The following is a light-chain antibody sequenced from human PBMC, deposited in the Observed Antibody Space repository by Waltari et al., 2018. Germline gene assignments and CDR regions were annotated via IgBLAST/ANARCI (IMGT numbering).Light chain of an antibody. V-gene: IGKV3-11*01. J-gene: IGKJ4*01. CDR2: DAS. CDR3: HQRADWPLT. CDR1: QSVSSS. Sequence: VLTQSPVTLSLSPGERATLSCRASQSVSSSLAWYQQKPGQAPRLLIYDASNRATDIPPRFSGSGSGTDFTLTISSLEPEDFAVYFCHQRADWPLTFGGGTKVEIK.